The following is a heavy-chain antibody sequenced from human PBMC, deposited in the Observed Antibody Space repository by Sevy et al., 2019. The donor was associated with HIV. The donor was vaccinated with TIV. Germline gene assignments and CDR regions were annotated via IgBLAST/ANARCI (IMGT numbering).Heavy chain of an antibody. Sequence: GGSLRLSCAASGFIFSTYSMNWVRQAPGKGLEWVSSISSSSSYIYYADSVKGRFTISRDNAKNSLYLQMNCLRAEDTAVYYCAREEPSSGRDLIAYWGQGTLVTVSS. CDR3: AREEPSSGRDLIAY. CDR2: ISSSSSYI. CDR1: GFIFSTYS. V-gene: IGHV3-21*01. D-gene: IGHD6-25*01. J-gene: IGHJ4*02.